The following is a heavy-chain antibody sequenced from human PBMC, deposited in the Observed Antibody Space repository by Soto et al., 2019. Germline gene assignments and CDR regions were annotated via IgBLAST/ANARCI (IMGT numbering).Heavy chain of an antibody. Sequence: SETLSLTCAVYGGSLSGYYWSWIRQPPGKGLEWIGEINHSGSTNYNPSLKSRVTISVDTSKNQFSLKLSSVTAADTAVYYCAIGNYGDYELPQDYWGQGTLVTVSS. V-gene: IGHV4-34*01. CDR1: GGSLSGYY. CDR3: AIGNYGDYELPQDY. D-gene: IGHD4-17*01. CDR2: INHSGST. J-gene: IGHJ4*02.